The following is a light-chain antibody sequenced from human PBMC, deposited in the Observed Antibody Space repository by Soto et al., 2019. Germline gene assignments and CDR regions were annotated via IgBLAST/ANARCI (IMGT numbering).Light chain of an antibody. J-gene: IGKJ1*01. CDR3: HQYDSSRT. V-gene: IGKV3-20*01. CDR2: GAS. Sequence: EIVLTQSPGTLSLSPGERATLSCRASQSISSSNLAWYQQKPGQAPRLLIYGASSRATGILDRFTGSGSGTDFTLTISRLEPEDFAVYYCHQYDSSRTFGQGTKVEIK. CDR1: QSISSSN.